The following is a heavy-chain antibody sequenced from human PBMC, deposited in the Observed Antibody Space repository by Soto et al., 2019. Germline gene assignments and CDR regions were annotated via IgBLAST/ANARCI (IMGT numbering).Heavy chain of an antibody. Sequence: PGGSLRLSCAASGFTFSSYDMHWVRQAPGKGLEWVSGISYDGSNKFYADSVKGRFTISRDNSKKTVSLQMNSLRAEDTAVYHCANLSSHDSSGAGPWGQGTLVTISS. CDR3: ANLSSHDSSGAGP. CDR2: ISYDGSNK. D-gene: IGHD3-22*01. V-gene: IGHV3-30*18. CDR1: GFTFSSYD. J-gene: IGHJ1*01.